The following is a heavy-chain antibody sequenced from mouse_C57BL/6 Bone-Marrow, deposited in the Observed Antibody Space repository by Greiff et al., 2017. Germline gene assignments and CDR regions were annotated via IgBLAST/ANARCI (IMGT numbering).Heavy chain of an antibody. CDR1: GYTFTSYG. J-gene: IGHJ4*01. CDR2: IYPRSGNT. CDR3: ARWNYYLYAMDY. V-gene: IGHV1-81*01. D-gene: IGHD2-1*01. Sequence: QVQLKESGAELARPGASVKLSCKASGYTFTSYGISWVKQRTGQGLEWIGEIYPRSGNTYYNEKFKGKATLTADKSSSTAYMELRSLTSEDSAVYFCARWNYYLYAMDYWGQGTSVTVSS.